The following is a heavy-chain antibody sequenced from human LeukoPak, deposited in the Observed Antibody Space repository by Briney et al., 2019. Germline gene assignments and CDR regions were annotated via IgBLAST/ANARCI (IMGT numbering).Heavy chain of an antibody. D-gene: IGHD2-21*02. J-gene: IGHJ4*02. CDR1: GFNVSTNY. Sequence: GGSLRLSCAASGFNVSTNYMSWVRQAPGKGLEWVSVIYIDGTTYYGDSVKGRFTISRDNSKNTLYLQMNSLRAEDTAVYYCAKDGDWRLDYWGQGTLVTVSS. V-gene: IGHV3-66*02. CDR2: IYIDGTT. CDR3: AKDGDWRLDY.